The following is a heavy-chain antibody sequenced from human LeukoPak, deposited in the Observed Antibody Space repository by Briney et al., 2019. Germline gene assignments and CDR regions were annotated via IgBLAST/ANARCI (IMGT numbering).Heavy chain of an antibody. Sequence: PSETLSLTCTVSGASINTSNFYWGWIRQPPGKGLESIGSVSHTGSTYSNPSLNSRVTISVDTSKNQFSLKLTSVTAADTAVYFCARQGIMARGGYWLDRWGQGSLVTVSS. CDR2: VSHTGST. CDR1: GASINTSNFY. V-gene: IGHV4-39*01. D-gene: IGHD3-10*01. J-gene: IGHJ5*02. CDR3: ARQGIMARGGYWLDR.